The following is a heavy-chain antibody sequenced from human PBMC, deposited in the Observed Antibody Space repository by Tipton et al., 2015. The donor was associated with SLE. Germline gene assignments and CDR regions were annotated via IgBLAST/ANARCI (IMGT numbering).Heavy chain of an antibody. CDR1: GGSISSSSYY. CDR2: IYQSGNT. J-gene: IGHJ4*02. CDR3: ARHDYDDNGYYMHYFDY. Sequence: TLSLTCTVSGGSISSSSYYWGWIRQPPGKGLEWIGSIYQSGNTYFNPSLKSRISMSIDTFKNQLFLRLNSVTAADTAVYYCARHDYDDNGYYMHYFDYWGQGTLVTVSS. V-gene: IGHV4-39*01. D-gene: IGHD3-22*01.